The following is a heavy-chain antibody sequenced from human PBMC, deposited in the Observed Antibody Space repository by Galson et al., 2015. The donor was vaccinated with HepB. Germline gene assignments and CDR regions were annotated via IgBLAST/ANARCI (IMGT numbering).Heavy chain of an antibody. V-gene: IGHV1-69*13. CDR3: AARGYCTNGVCPGYYYYYMGV. Sequence: SVKVSCKASGGTFSSYAISWVRQAPGQGLEWMGGIIPIFGTANYAQKFQGRVTITADESTSTAYMELSSLRSEDTAVYYCAARGYCTNGVCPGYYYYYMGVWGKGTTVTVSS. CDR1: GGTFSSYA. J-gene: IGHJ6*03. CDR2: IIPIFGTA. D-gene: IGHD2-8*01.